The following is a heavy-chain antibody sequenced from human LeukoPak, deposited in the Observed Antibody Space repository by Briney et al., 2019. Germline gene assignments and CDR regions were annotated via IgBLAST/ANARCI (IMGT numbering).Heavy chain of an antibody. D-gene: IGHD3-3*01. V-gene: IGHV3-23*01. CDR2: ISNNGVST. CDR3: AKDPEPYDFHYFDY. J-gene: IGHJ4*02. CDR1: GFTFSSYA. Sequence: GGSLRLSCTASGFTFSSYAMSWVRQAPGNGLNWVSTISNNGVSTYYADSMKGRFTVSRDNSRNTLYLQMNSLRAEDTAVYYCAKDPEPYDFHYFDYWGQGTLVAVSS.